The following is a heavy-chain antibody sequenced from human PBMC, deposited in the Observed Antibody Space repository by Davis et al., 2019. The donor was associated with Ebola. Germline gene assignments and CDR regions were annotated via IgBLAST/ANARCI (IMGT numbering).Heavy chain of an antibody. Sequence: GESLKISYAASGFTFSSYWMIWVRQAPGKGLEWVANIKQDGSEKYYVDSVKGRFTISRDNAKNSLYLQMNSLGAEDTAVYYCARGVDRAFDIWGQGTMVTVSS. CDR2: IKQDGSEK. CDR3: ARGVDRAFDI. J-gene: IGHJ3*02. V-gene: IGHV3-7*03. CDR1: GFTFSSYW.